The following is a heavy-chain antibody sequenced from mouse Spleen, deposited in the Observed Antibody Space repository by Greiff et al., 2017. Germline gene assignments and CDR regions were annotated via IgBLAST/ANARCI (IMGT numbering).Heavy chain of an antibody. CDR3: TGGGYYDGRFFDY. Sequence: EVKLQESGGGLVQPGGSMKLSCVASGFIFSNYWMNWVRQSPEKGLEWVAQIRLKSDNYATHYAESVKGRFTISRDDSKSSVYLQMNILWAEDTGIYYCTGGGYYDGRFFDYWGQGTTLTVST. V-gene: IGHV6-3*01. CDR1: GFIFSNYW. J-gene: IGHJ2*01. CDR2: IRLKSDNYAT. D-gene: IGHD1-1*01.